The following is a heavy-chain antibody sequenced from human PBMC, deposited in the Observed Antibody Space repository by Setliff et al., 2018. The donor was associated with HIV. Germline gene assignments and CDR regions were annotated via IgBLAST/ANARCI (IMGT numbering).Heavy chain of an antibody. Sequence: GGSLRLSCAASGFTFSSYWMSWVRQAPGKGLEWMANIKEDGSEKYYVDSVKGRFTISRDNAKNSLYLQMNSLRAEDTAVYYCARETRPGLTRSGFDYWGQGTLVTVSS. CDR1: GFTFSSYW. D-gene: IGHD1-1*01. J-gene: IGHJ4*02. CDR2: IKEDGSEK. V-gene: IGHV3-7*03. CDR3: ARETRPGLTRSGFDY.